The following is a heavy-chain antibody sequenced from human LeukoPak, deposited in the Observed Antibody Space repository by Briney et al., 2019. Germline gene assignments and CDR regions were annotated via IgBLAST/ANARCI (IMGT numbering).Heavy chain of an antibody. CDR3: AKDLPLGFGDTYYFDY. CDR1: GFTFSSYA. D-gene: IGHD3-10*01. V-gene: IGHV3-23*01. J-gene: IGHJ4*02. CDR2: ISGSGGST. Sequence: PGGSLRLSCAASGFTFSSYAMSWVRQAPGKGLEWVSAISGSGGSTYYADSVKGRFTISRDNSKNTLYLQMNSLRAEDTAVYYCAKDLPLGFGDTYYFDYWGQGTLVTVSS.